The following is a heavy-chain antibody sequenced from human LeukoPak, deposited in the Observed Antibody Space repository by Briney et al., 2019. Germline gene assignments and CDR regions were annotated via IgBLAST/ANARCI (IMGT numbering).Heavy chain of an antibody. Sequence: QPGGSLRLSCVASGFTFDTYWMHWVRQAPGKGLVWVSRIHRDGNNINYADFVQGRFTVSRDNAKNTLYLQMHSLRVEDTAMYYCARGLRDRCGMDVWGQGTTVTVSS. CDR3: ARGLRDRCGMDV. CDR1: GFTFDTYW. J-gene: IGHJ6*02. CDR2: IHRDGNNI. V-gene: IGHV3-74*01.